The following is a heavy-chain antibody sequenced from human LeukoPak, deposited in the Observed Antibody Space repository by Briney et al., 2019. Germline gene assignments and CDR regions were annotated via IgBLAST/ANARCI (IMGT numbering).Heavy chain of an antibody. CDR3: ATSPGIAVAGGRN. CDR1: GFTFSSYE. V-gene: IGHV3-21*01. Sequence: PGGSLRLSCAASGFTFSSYEMNWVRQAPGKGLEWVSSISSSSSYIYYADSVKGRFTISRDNAKNSLYLQMNSLRAEDTAVYYCATSPGIAVAGGRNWGQGTLVTVSS. J-gene: IGHJ4*02. D-gene: IGHD6-19*01. CDR2: ISSSSSYI.